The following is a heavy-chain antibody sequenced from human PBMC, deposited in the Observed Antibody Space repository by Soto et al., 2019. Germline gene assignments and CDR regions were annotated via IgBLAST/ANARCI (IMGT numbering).Heavy chain of an antibody. CDR2: ISAYNGNT. CDR1: GYTFTIYG. Sequence: VASVKVSCKASGYTFTIYGIIWVRQAPGQGLEWMGWISAYNGNTNYAQKLQGRVTMTTDTSTSTAYMELRSLRSDDTAVYYCARVDPRIVNWNPREPAFDIWGQGTMVTVSS. J-gene: IGHJ3*02. CDR3: ARVDPRIVNWNPREPAFDI. D-gene: IGHD1-20*01. V-gene: IGHV1-18*01.